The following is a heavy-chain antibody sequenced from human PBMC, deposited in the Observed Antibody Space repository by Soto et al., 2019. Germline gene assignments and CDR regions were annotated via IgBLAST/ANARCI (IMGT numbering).Heavy chain of an antibody. D-gene: IGHD4-17*01. V-gene: IGHV1-18*04. CDR2: ISAYNGNT. J-gene: IGHJ4*02. CDR3: ARALGDYGEVRLAFDY. CDR1: GYTFTSYG. Sequence: ASVKVSCKASGYTFTSYGISWVRQAPRQGLEWMGWISAYNGNTNYAQKLQGRVTMTTDTSTSTAYMELRSLRSDDTAVYYCARALGDYGEVRLAFDYWGQGTLVTVSS.